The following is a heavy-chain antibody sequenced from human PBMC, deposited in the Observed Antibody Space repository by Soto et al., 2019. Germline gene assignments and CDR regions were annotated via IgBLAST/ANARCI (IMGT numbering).Heavy chain of an antibody. D-gene: IGHD3-16*01. CDR2: IYYSGST. CDR3: ASPTLGAFDI. Sequence: QLQLQESGPGLVKPSETLSLTCTVSGGSIRSSNYYWGWIRQPPGKGLEWIGSIYYSGSTSYNSPRKSRVTISVDTSKTQFSLRLSSVTAADTAVYYCASPTLGAFDIWGPGTMVTVSS. V-gene: IGHV4-39*01. CDR1: GGSIRSSNYY. J-gene: IGHJ3*02.